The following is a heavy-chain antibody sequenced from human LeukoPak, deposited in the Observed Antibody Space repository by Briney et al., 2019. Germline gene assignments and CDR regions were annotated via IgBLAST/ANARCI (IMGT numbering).Heavy chain of an antibody. CDR3: ARVGWNYEYLSSDGGPGGDLYYFDY. Sequence: RTGGSLRLSCAASGFTFDDYGMSWVRQAPGKGLEWVSGINWNGGSTGYADSVKGRFTISRDNAKNSLYLQMNSLRAEDTALYHCARVGWNYEYLSSDGGPGGDLYYFDYWGQGTLVTVSS. CDR1: GFTFDDYG. J-gene: IGHJ4*02. D-gene: IGHD1-7*01. V-gene: IGHV3-20*01. CDR2: INWNGGST.